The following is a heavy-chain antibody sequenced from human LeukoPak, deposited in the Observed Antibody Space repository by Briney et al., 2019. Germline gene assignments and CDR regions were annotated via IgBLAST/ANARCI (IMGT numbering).Heavy chain of an antibody. D-gene: IGHD2-2*01. CDR3: AIKGVPAAIRFGMDDAFDI. J-gene: IGHJ3*02. CDR1: GYSFTSYW. V-gene: IGHV5-51*01. Sequence: GESLKISCKGSGYSFTSYWIGWVRQMPGKGLEWMGIIYPGDSDTRYSPSFQGQVTISADKSISTAYLQWSSLKASDTAMYYCAIKGVPAAIRFGMDDAFDIWGQGTMVTVSS. CDR2: IYPGDSDT.